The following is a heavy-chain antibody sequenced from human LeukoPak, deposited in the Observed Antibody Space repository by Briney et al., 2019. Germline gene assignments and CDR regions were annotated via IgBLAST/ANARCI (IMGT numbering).Heavy chain of an antibody. D-gene: IGHD6-13*01. CDR2: ISYDGSNK. CDR1: GFTFSSYG. V-gene: IGHV3-30*03. J-gene: IGHJ4*02. CDR3: AREPPEGSWFDY. Sequence: PGGSLRLSCAASGFTFSSYGMHWVRQAPGKGLEWVAVISYDGSNKYYADSVKGRFTISRDNSKNTLYLQMNSLRAEDTAVYYCAREPPEGSWFDYWGQGTLVTVSS.